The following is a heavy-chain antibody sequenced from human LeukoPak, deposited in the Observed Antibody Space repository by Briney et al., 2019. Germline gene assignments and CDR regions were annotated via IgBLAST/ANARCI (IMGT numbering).Heavy chain of an antibody. CDR2: ISSSSSTI. V-gene: IGHV3-48*01. J-gene: IGHJ4*02. Sequence: GGSLRLSCAASGFTFSSYSMNWVRQAPGKGLEWVSYISSSSSTIYYADSVKGRFTISRDNAKNSLYLQMNSLRAEGTAVYYCASTPSYDILTVDYWGQGTLVTVSS. CDR3: ASTPSYDILTVDY. CDR1: GFTFSSYS. D-gene: IGHD3-9*01.